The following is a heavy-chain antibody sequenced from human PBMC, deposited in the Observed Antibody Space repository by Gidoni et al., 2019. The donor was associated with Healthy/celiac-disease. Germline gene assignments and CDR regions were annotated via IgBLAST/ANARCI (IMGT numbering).Heavy chain of an antibody. CDR1: GFTFSSYA. Sequence: QVQLVESGGGVVQPGRSLRLSCAASGFTFSSYAMHWVRQAPGKGLEWVAVISYDGSNKYYADSVKGRFTISRDNSKNTLYLQMNSLRAEDTAVYYCARDPGYYYDSSGSSYFDYWGQGTLVTVSS. V-gene: IGHV3-30-3*01. CDR3: ARDPGYYYDSSGSSYFDY. D-gene: IGHD3-22*01. J-gene: IGHJ4*02. CDR2: ISYDGSNK.